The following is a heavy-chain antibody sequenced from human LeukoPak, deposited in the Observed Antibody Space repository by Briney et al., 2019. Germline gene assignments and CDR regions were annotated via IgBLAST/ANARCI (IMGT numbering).Heavy chain of an antibody. J-gene: IGHJ4*02. D-gene: IGHD3-10*01. V-gene: IGHV1-46*01. CDR1: GYTFTSNY. CDR3: ARDPSPPPRGFDY. Sequence: ASVTVSFKAFGYTFTSNYMHWVRQAPGQGLEWMGIINPSGGSTSYAQKFQGRVTMTRDTSTSTVYMELSSLRSEDTAVYYCARDPSPPPRGFDYWGQGTLVTVSS. CDR2: INPSGGST.